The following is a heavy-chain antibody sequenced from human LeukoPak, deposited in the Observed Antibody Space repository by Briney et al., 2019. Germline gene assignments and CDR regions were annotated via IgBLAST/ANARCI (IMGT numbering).Heavy chain of an antibody. CDR3: ARVGGYYDSSGYDY. J-gene: IGHJ4*02. Sequence: ASVKVSCKPSGGTFSIYSTSCVRQAPRQVREWMGGIIPIFGPANYAQKFQGSVTITADESKSTAYMELSSLRSEDTAVYYCARVGGYYDSSGYDYWGQGTLVTVSS. V-gene: IGHV1-69*13. CDR1: GGTFSIYS. D-gene: IGHD3-22*01. CDR2: IIPIFGPA.